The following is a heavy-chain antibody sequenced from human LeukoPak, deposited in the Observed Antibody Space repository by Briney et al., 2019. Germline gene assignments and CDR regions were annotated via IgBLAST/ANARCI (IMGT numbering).Heavy chain of an antibody. V-gene: IGHV4-59*01. CDR2: ISDTGKT. D-gene: IGHD2/OR15-2a*01. Sequence: SETLSLTCSLSVASLCIYYWDCLRQPPGKGLEWIGYISDTGKTDSNPSLKSRVSISLDTSKKQFSLRLRSVTAAESAIYYCPTGYYEPFATWGPGILVTVSS. CDR1: VASLCIYY. CDR3: PTGYYEPFAT. J-gene: IGHJ5*02.